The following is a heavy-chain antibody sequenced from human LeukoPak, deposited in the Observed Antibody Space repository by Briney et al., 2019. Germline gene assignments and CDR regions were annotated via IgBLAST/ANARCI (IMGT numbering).Heavy chain of an antibody. CDR1: GFSLSTSGMY. Sequence: SGPMLVNPTQTLTLTCTFSGFSLSTSGMYVGWIRQPPGKALEWLALIYWNDDKRYSPSLKSRLTITKDTSKNQVVLTMTNMDPVDTATYYCAHRNSDYRAFDIWGQGTMVTVSS. CDR3: AHRNSDYRAFDI. V-gene: IGHV2-5*01. J-gene: IGHJ3*02. D-gene: IGHD4-11*01. CDR2: IYWNDDK.